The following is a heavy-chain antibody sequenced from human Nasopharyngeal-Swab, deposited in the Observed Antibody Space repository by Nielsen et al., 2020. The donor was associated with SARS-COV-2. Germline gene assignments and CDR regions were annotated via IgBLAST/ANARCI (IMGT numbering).Heavy chain of an antibody. V-gene: IGHV5-51*01. CDR2: IYPGDSET. D-gene: IGHD1-26*01. J-gene: IGHJ4*02. Sequence: GESLKISCKGSGYRFTSYWIGWVRQMPGKGLEWMGIIYPGDSETRYSPSFQGQVTISADKSISTVYLQWSSLKASDTAVYYCARPLWSYADHFDYWGQGTLVTVSS. CDR3: ARPLWSYADHFDY. CDR1: GYRFTSYW.